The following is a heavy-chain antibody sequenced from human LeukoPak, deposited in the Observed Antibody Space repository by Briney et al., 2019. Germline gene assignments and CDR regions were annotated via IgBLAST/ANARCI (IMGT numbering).Heavy chain of an antibody. D-gene: IGHD5-12*01. CDR1: GFTFSNYG. CDR3: AKEVGYGSPYFDY. Sequence: GGSLRLSCAASGFTFSNYGMHWVRQAPGKGLEWVALISFDESSEYYADSVKGRFSISRDNSKNTLYLQMNNAQVDDTAVYYCAKEVGYGSPYFDYWGQGTLVTVSS. CDR2: ISFDESSE. J-gene: IGHJ4*02. V-gene: IGHV3-30*18.